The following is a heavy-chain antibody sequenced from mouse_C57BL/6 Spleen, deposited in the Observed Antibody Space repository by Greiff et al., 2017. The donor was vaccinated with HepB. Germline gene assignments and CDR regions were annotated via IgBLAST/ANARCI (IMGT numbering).Heavy chain of an antibody. Sequence: EVQLQQSGPELVKPGDSVKISCKASGYSFTGYFMNWVMQSHGKSLEWIGRINPYNGDTFYNQKFQGKATLTVDKSSSTSHMELRSLTSEESADYYCARRGYYGSSYWYFDVWGTGTTVTVSS. CDR2: INPYNGDT. V-gene: IGHV1-20*01. CDR3: ARRGYYGSSYWYFDV. D-gene: IGHD1-1*01. CDR1: GYSFTGYF. J-gene: IGHJ1*03.